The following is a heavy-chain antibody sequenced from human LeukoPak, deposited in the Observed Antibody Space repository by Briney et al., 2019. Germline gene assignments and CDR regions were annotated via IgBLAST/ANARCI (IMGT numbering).Heavy chain of an antibody. D-gene: IGHD2-8*02. CDR2: IKHDESEK. CDR3: ARGPWSYDY. Sequence: PGGSLRLSCAASGFTFSRYRMSWVRRTPGKGLEWVANIKHDESEKYYVDSVKGRFTISRDNAKNSLYLQMNSLRAEDSGVYYCARGPWSYDYWGQGILVTVSS. V-gene: IGHV3-7*04. J-gene: IGHJ4*02. CDR1: GFTFSRYR.